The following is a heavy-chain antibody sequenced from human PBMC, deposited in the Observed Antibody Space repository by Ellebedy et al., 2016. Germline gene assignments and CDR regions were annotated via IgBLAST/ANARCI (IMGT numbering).Heavy chain of an antibody. V-gene: IGHV1-46*03. J-gene: IGHJ4*02. CDR1: GYTFTSYE. CDR3: ARVKRWELADY. CDR2: INPSGGST. D-gene: IGHD4-23*01. Sequence: ASVKVSXXASGYTFTSYEINWVRQATGQGLEWMGIINPSGGSTAYAQQFQGRVTMTSDTSTSTVYMGLSSLRSEDTAVYYCARVKRWELADYWGQGTLVTVSS.